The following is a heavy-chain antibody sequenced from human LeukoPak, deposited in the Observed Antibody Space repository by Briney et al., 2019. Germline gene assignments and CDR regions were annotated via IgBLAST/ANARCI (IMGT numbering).Heavy chain of an antibody. CDR1: GFIFSSYG. Sequence: PGGSLRLSCAASGFIFSSYGMHWVRQAPAKGLEWVSFIRYDGTHKYYTDSVKGRFTISRDNSKNTLYLQMNSLRVEDTAVYYCAVGAFDYWGQGTLVTVSS. J-gene: IGHJ4*02. CDR3: AVGAFDY. D-gene: IGHD4-17*01. CDR2: IRYDGTHK. V-gene: IGHV3-30*02.